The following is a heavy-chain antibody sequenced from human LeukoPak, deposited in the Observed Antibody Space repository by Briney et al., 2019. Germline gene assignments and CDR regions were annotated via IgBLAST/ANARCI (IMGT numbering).Heavy chain of an antibody. J-gene: IGHJ6*03. D-gene: IGHD6-13*01. CDR3: ARLGPAAPYYYMDV. CDR1: GYSIRSDYY. V-gene: IGHV4-38-2*01. CDR2: IYHSGST. Sequence: SETLSPTCAVSGYSIRSDYYWGWIRQPPGKGLEWIGSIYHSGSTYYNPSLKSRVTISVDTSKNQFSLKLSSVTAADTAVYYCARLGPAAPYYYMDVWGKGTTVIVSS.